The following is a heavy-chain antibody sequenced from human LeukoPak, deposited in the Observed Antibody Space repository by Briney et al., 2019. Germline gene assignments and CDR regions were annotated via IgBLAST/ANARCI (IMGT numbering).Heavy chain of an antibody. D-gene: IGHD1-26*01. CDR3: AREGPPGIVGW. J-gene: IGHJ4*02. CDR2: IYYSGST. Sequence: ETLSLTCTVSGGSISSYYWSWIRQPPGKGLEWIGYIYYSGSTDYNPSLKSRVTISVDTSKNQFSLKLSSVTAADTAVYYCAREGPPGIVGWWGQGTLVTVSS. CDR1: GGSISSYY. V-gene: IGHV4-59*01.